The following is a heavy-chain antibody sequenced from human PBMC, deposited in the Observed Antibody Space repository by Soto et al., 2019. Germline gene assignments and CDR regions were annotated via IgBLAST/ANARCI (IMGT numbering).Heavy chain of an antibody. CDR3: ARVSRDGTAMGLMDV. CDR1: GGSISSYY. D-gene: IGHD5-18*01. Sequence: QVQLQESGPGLVKPSETLSLTCTVSGGSISSYYWSWIRQPPGKGLEYIAYIYYSGRTNYNPSLKSRATIELDTSKNQFSLKLSSVTAADTAVYYCARVSRDGTAMGLMDVWGKGTTVTVSS. J-gene: IGHJ6*03. V-gene: IGHV4-59*01. CDR2: IYYSGRT.